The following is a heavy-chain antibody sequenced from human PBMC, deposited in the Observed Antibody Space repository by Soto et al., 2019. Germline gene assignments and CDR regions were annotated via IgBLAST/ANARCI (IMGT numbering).Heavy chain of an antibody. Sequence: TLSLTCAFYGGSFNSFYWSWIRQPPGKGLEWIGEIHHSGTTNYNPSLKSRVTISLDTSRNQFSLKLTSVTAADTAVYYCASRRGWELLDYWGQGTLVTVSS. CDR2: IHHSGTT. CDR1: GGSFNSFY. J-gene: IGHJ4*02. D-gene: IGHD1-26*01. CDR3: ASRRGWELLDY. V-gene: IGHV4-34*01.